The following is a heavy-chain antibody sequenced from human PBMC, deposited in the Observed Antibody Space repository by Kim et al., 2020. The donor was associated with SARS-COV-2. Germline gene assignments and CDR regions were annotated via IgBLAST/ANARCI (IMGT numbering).Heavy chain of an antibody. D-gene: IGHD3-22*01. Sequence: NPSLKSRVTIFVDTSKNQFSLKLSSVTAADTAVYHCARTYYYDSSGPVDCWGQGTLVTVSS. V-gene: IGHV4-39*01. J-gene: IGHJ4*02. CDR3: ARTYYYDSSGPVDC.